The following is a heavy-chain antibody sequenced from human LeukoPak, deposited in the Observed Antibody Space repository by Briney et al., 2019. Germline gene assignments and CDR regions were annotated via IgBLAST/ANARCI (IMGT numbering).Heavy chain of an antibody. CDR3: ARDKRGSDAFDI. V-gene: IGHV1-69*04. J-gene: IGHJ3*02. CDR1: GGTFSSYA. D-gene: IGHD3-10*01. CDR2: IIPILHIA. Sequence: SVKVSCKASGGTFSSYAISWVRQAPGQGLEWMGRIIPILHIANYAQKFQGRVTITADKSTSTAYMELSSLRSEDTAVYYCARDKRGSDAFDIWGQGTMVTVSS.